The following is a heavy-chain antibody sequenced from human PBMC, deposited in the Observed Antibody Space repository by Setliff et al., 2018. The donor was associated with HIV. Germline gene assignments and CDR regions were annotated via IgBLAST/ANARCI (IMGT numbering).Heavy chain of an antibody. CDR3: ARASPDCNGGSCYPLTPYYYMDV. CDR2: INPSGGST. Sequence: GASVKVSCKASGYTFIDYFMHWVRQAPGQGLEWMGIINPSGGSTSYAQKFQGRVTMTRDTSTSTVYMELSSLRSEDTAVYYCARASPDCNGGSCYPLTPYYYMDVWGKGTTVTVSS. J-gene: IGHJ6*03. D-gene: IGHD2-15*01. V-gene: IGHV1-46*03. CDR1: GYTFIDYF.